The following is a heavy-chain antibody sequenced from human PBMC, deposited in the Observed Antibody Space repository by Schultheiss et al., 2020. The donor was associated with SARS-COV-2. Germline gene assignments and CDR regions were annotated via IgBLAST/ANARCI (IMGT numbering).Heavy chain of an antibody. CDR1: GFTFSSYA. D-gene: IGHD4-17*01. CDR3: AKWGYYGDYVDY. J-gene: IGHJ4*02. Sequence: GGSLRLSCAASGFTFSSYAMSWVRQAPGKGLEWVSAISGSGGSTYYADSVKGRFTISRDNSKNTLYLQMNSLRAEDTAVDYCAKWGYYGDYVDYWGQGTLVTVSS. V-gene: IGHV3-23*01. CDR2: ISGSGGST.